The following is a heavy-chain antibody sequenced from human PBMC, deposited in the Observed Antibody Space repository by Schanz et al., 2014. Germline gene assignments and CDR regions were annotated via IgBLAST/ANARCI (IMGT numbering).Heavy chain of an antibody. J-gene: IGHJ5*01. CDR3: ARSPGDFPGWFDS. CDR1: GFTFSDYY. CDR2: ISNSGTYT. V-gene: IGHV3-11*05. D-gene: IGHD4-17*01. Sequence: VQLVESGGGLVQPGGSLRLSCAASGFTFSDYYMTWMRQAPGKGLEWISYISNSGTYTKYADSVKGRFVISRDNARSSLYLQMSSLRDGDTAVYYCARSPGDFPGWFDSWGQGTLVTVSS.